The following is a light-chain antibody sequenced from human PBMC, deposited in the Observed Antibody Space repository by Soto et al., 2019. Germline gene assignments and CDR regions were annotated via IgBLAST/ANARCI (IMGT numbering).Light chain of an antibody. CDR2: GAS. J-gene: IGKJ1*01. CDR3: QQYGTFPRT. CDR1: ESVSSSY. V-gene: IGKV3-20*01. Sequence: MLTQPHAPVSLSPWEGATLCSRASESVSSSYLAWYQHKPGQAPSLLIYGASSRATGVPDRFSGSGSETDFTLTISRLEPEDLAVYYCQQYGTFPRTFGQGTKVDIK.